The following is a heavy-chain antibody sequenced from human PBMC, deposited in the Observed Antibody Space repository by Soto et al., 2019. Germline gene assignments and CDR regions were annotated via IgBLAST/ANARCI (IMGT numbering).Heavy chain of an antibody. D-gene: IGHD6-13*01. CDR3: ARHGEKPAAGWCNYMAV. V-gene: IGHV4-39*01. CDR2: TNHSGST. Sequence: QLQLQESGPGLVKPSETLSRTCTVSGRSISSSNYYWGWIRQPPGKGLEWFGSTNHSGSTYYNPSLKSRVNISVDTSKNQFTLNLSSVTAADTAVYYCARHGEKPAAGWCNYMAVWGKGTTVTVSS. J-gene: IGHJ6*03. CDR1: GRSISSSNYY.